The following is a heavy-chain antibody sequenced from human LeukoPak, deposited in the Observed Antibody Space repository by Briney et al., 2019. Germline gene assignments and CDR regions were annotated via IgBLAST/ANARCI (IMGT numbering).Heavy chain of an antibody. CDR3: ASVADDSSGWGEWWAFDI. Sequence: PSETLSLTCAVSGGSISSGGYYCSWIRQHPGKGLEWIGYIYYSGSTYYNPSLKSRVTISVDTSKNQFSLKLSSVAAADTAVYYCASVADDSSGWGEWWAFDIWGQGTMVTVSS. D-gene: IGHD3-22*01. CDR1: GGSISSGGYY. V-gene: IGHV4-31*11. CDR2: IYYSGST. J-gene: IGHJ3*02.